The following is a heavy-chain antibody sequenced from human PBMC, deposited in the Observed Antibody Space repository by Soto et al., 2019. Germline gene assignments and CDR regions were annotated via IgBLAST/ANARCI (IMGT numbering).Heavy chain of an antibody. CDR2: INHSGST. CDR3: ARVIEYSSSPGFDY. V-gene: IGHV4-34*01. CDR1: GGSFSGYY. J-gene: IGHJ4*02. Sequence: SETLSLTCAVYGGSFSGYYWSWIRQPPGKGLEWIGEINHSGSTNYNPSLKSRVTISVDTSKNQFSLKLSSVTAADTAVYYCARVIEYSSSPGFDYWGQGTLVTVSS. D-gene: IGHD6-6*01.